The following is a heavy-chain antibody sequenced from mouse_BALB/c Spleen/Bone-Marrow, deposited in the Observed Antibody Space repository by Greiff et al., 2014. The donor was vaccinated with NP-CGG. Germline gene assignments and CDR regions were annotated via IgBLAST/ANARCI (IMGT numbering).Heavy chain of an antibody. CDR3: ARLEGNCGSTFAY. V-gene: IGHV1-61*01. D-gene: IGHD1-1*01. CDR2: IHPSDTET. CDR1: GYSFTSYW. Sequence: VNLVESGAELVRPGASVKLSCKASGYSFTSYWMNWVKQRPGQGLEWIGMIHPSDTETRLNQRFKDKATLTVDKSSSTAYMQLSSPTSEDSAVYYCARLEGNCGSTFAYWGQGTLVTVSA. J-gene: IGHJ3*01.